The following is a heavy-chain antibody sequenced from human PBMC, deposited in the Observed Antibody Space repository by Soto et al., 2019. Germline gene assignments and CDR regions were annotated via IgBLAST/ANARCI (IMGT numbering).Heavy chain of an antibody. V-gene: IGHV3-21*01. D-gene: IGHD1-26*01. CDR2: INGRSNYV. J-gene: IGHJ4*02. CDR1: GFTFSTYT. CDR3: AREDGVVGSSSAFDH. Sequence: EVQVVESGAGLVKPGGSLRLSCVFSGFTFSTYTMNWVRQAPGKGLEWVSSINGRSNYVYYADSVKGRFTISRDNAKNSLYLQMNRLRAEDTAIYYCAREDGVVGSSSAFDHWGLGTLVTVSS.